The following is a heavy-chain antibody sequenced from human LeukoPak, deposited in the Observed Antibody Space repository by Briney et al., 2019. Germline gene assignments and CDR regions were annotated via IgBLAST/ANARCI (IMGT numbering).Heavy chain of an antibody. J-gene: IGHJ6*04. CDR3: ARGYSLWSFFYYYGMDV. CDR1: GGSFSGYY. Sequence: PPETLSLTCAVYGGSFSGYYWSWIRQPPGKGLEWIGEINHSGSTNYNPSLKSRVTISVDTSKNQFSLKLSSVTAADTAVYYCARGYSLWSFFYYYGMDVWGKGTTVTVSS. CDR2: INHSGST. V-gene: IGHV4-34*01. D-gene: IGHD3-10*01.